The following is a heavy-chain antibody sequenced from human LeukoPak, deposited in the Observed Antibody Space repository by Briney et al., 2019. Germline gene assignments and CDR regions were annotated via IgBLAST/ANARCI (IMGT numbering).Heavy chain of an antibody. CDR2: INRDGSST. J-gene: IGHJ4*02. D-gene: IGHD5-18*01. CDR3: ARGGGYSYGSFDY. V-gene: IGHV3-74*01. Sequence: GGSLRLSCAASGFIFSNYWMNWVRQAPGKGLVWVSRINRDGSSTNYADSVKGRFTISRDNAKNTLYLQMNSLRAEDTAVYYCARGGGYSYGSFDYWGQGTLVTVSS. CDR1: GFIFSNYW.